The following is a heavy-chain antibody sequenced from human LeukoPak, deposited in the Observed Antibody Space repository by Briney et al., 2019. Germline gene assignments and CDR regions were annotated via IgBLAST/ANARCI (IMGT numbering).Heavy chain of an antibody. CDR1: GFTFTTYA. Sequence: SGGSLRLSCAASGFTFTTYAMSWVRQAPGKGLEWVSTISGSGGTTSYADSVKGRFTISRDNSRNALYLQMNSLRAEDTAVYYCAKRMSWQTSDFWGQGTLVTVSS. D-gene: IGHD3-10*01. CDR2: ISGSGGTT. CDR3: AKRMSWQTSDF. V-gene: IGHV3-23*01. J-gene: IGHJ4*02.